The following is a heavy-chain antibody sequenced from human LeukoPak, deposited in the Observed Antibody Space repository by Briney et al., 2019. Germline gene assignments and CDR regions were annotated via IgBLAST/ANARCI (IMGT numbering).Heavy chain of an antibody. CDR2: IYWDDDK. Sequence: SGPTLVKPTQTLTLTFTFSGFSLRTSGVGVGWIRQPPGKALEWLALIYWDDDKRYSPSLKSRLTITKDTSKNQVVLTMTNMDPVDTATYYCAHLNWNAPGGYWGQGTLVTVSS. V-gene: IGHV2-5*02. CDR1: GFSLRTSGVG. J-gene: IGHJ4*02. CDR3: AHLNWNAPGGY. D-gene: IGHD1-20*01.